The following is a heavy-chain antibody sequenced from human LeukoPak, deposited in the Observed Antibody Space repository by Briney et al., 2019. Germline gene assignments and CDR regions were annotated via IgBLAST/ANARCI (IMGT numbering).Heavy chain of an antibody. CDR3: AKGRSYGDYAKFDY. V-gene: IGHV3-23*01. CDR1: GFSFNNYA. CDR2: ITGSADRT. D-gene: IGHD4-17*01. J-gene: IGHJ4*02. Sequence: PGGSLRLSCVASGFSFNNYAMSWVRQAPGKGLEWVSAITGSADRTSYGDSVKGRFTMSRDNSKNTLYLQMNSLTVDDTAIYYCAKGRSYGDYAKFDYWGQGTLVTVSS.